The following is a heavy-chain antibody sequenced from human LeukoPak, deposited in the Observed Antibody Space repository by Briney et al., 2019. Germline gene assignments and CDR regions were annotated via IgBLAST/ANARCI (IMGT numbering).Heavy chain of an antibody. J-gene: IGHJ4*02. D-gene: IGHD6-13*01. V-gene: IGHV3-23*01. Sequence: GGSLRLSCAASGFTFSSYAMSWVRQAPGKGLEWVSAISGSGGSTYYAGSVKGRFTISRDNSKNTLYLQMNSLRAEDTAVYYCAKDIFNSSSWYYLFGYRGQGTLVTVSS. CDR3: AKDIFNSSSWYYLFGY. CDR2: ISGSGGST. CDR1: GFTFSSYA.